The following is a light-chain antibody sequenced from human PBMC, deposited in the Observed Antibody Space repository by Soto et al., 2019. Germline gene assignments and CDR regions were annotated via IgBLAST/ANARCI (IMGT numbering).Light chain of an antibody. CDR3: QQYDNLPPFT. J-gene: IGKJ3*01. V-gene: IGKV1-33*01. CDR2: DAS. CDR1: QEISNF. Sequence: DIQMTQSPSSLSASVGDRVTITCQASQEISNFLNWYQQKPGTAPKLLIYDASNLETGVPSRFSGSGSGTDFTFTISSLQPEDIATYYCQQYDNLPPFTFGPGTKVDIK.